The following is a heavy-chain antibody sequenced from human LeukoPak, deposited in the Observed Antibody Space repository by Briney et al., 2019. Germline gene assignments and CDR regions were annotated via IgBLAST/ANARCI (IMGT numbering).Heavy chain of an antibody. CDR3: AESITIFGAVIDSWFDP. CDR1: GGTFSSYA. CDR2: IIPIFGTA. J-gene: IGHJ5*02. D-gene: IGHD3-3*01. V-gene: IGHV1-69*01. Sequence: SSVKVSCKASGGTFSSYAISWVRQAPGQGLEWMGGIIPIFGTANYAQKFQGRVTITADESTSTAYMELSSLRSEDTAVYYCAESITIFGAVIDSWFDPWGQGTLVTVSS.